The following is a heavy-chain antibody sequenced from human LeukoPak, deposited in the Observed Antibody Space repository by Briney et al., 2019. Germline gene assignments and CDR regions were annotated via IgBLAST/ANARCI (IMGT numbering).Heavy chain of an antibody. V-gene: IGHV3-48*01. CDR3: ARDPPGDFWSGLYLDY. CDR1: GFTFSSYS. D-gene: IGHD3-3*01. Sequence: GGSLRLSCAASGFTFSSYSMNWVRQAPGKGLEWVSYISSSSSTIYYADSVKGRFTISRDNAKNSLYLQMNSLRAEDTAVYYCARDPPGDFWSGLYLDYWGQGTLVTVSS. J-gene: IGHJ4*02. CDR2: ISSSSSTI.